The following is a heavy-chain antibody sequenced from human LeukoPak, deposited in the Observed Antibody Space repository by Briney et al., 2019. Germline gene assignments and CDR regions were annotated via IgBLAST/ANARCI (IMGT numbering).Heavy chain of an antibody. CDR1: GYSITSTYW. CDR3: ARVGGDDSTGHYSVDY. J-gene: IGHJ4*02. CDR2: LHHSGST. D-gene: IGHD3-22*01. V-gene: IGHV4-38-2*01. Sequence: SDTLSLTCAVSGYSITSTYWWGWIRQTPGRGLEWIGSLHHSGSTSYSPSLKSRVTISVDTPKNQFSLRLSSVTAADTAVYYCARVGGDDSTGHYSVDYWGQGTLVTVSS.